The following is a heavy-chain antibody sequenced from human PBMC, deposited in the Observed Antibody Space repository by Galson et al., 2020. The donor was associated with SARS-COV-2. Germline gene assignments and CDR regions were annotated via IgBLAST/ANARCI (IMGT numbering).Heavy chain of an antibody. CDR1: GGSISSYY. V-gene: IGHV4-59*01. D-gene: IGHD3-16*01. J-gene: IGHJ6*02. CDR3: ASFRFCFRHYYGLDV. CDR2: IYYSGST. Sequence: ETSETLSLTCTVSGGSISSYYWSWIRQPPGKGLEWIGYIYYSGSTNYNPSLKSRVTISIDTSKNQFSLRLSSVTAADTAVYYCASFRFCFRHYYGLDVWGQGTTVTVFS.